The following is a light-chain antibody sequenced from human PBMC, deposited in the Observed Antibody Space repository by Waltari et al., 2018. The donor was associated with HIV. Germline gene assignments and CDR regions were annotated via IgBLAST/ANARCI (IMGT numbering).Light chain of an antibody. V-gene: IGLV2-23*02. J-gene: IGLJ2*01. Sequence: QSALTQPASVSGSPGQSITISCTGTRSDVGSYNLVSWYQQHPGKVPKLIIYEVSKRPSGVSYRFSGSKSGDTASLTISGLQAEDEADYYCCSYAGSSTLIFGGGTKLTVL. CDR3: CSYAGSSTLI. CDR1: RSDVGSYNL. CDR2: EVS.